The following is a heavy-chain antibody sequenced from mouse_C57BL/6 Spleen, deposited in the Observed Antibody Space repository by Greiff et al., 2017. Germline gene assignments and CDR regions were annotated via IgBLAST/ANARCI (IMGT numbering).Heavy chain of an antibody. V-gene: IGHV7-3*01. D-gene: IGHD4-1*01. CDR3: SRVTGTEAWFAY. Sequence: EVKLVESGGGLVQPGGSLSLSCAASGFTFTDYYMSWVRQPPGKALEWLGFIRNKSNGYTTEYSASVKGRCTISRDNSQSILYLQMNALRAEDSATYYCSRVTGTEAWFAYWGQGTLVTVSA. CDR2: IRNKSNGYTT. CDR1: GFTFTDYY. J-gene: IGHJ3*01.